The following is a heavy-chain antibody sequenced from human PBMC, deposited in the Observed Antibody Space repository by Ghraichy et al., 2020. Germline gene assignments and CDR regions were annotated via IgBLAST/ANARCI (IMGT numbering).Heavy chain of an antibody. J-gene: IGHJ4*02. CDR2: ISGSGGST. V-gene: IGHV3-23*01. Sequence: GGSLRLSCAASGFTFSSYALSWVRQAPGKGLEWVSGISGSGGSTYYVDSVKGRFTISRDNSKNTLDLQMNSLRAEDTAVYYCAKSVGLERGHFHYWGQGTLVTVSS. D-gene: IGHD1-1*01. CDR3: AKSVGLERGHFHY. CDR1: GFTFSSYA.